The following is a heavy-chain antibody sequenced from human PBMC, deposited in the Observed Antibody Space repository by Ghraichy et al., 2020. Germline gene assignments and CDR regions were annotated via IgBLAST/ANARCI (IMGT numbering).Heavy chain of an antibody. CDR3: VIPPQYYDILTESGDGMDV. CDR2: ISSNGGST. J-gene: IGHJ6*02. D-gene: IGHD3-9*01. Sequence: GGSLRLSCSASGFTFSSYAMHWVRQAPGKGLEYVSAISSNGGSTYYADSVKGRFTISRDNSKNTLYLQMSSLRAEDTAVYYCVIPPQYYDILTESGDGMDVWGQGTTVTVSS. V-gene: IGHV3-64D*06. CDR1: GFTFSSYA.